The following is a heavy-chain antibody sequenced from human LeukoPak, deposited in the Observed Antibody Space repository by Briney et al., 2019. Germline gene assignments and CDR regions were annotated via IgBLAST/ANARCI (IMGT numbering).Heavy chain of an antibody. J-gene: IGHJ6*03. CDR3: ARAVVPAAYYYMDV. CDR1: GGSFSGYY. Sequence: SETLSLTCAVYGGSFSGYYWSWIRQPPGKGLEWIGEINHSGSTNYNPSLKSRVTISVDTSKNQFSLKLSSVTAADTAVYYCARAVVPAAYYYMDVWGKGTTVTVSS. V-gene: IGHV4-34*01. D-gene: IGHD2-2*01. CDR2: INHSGST.